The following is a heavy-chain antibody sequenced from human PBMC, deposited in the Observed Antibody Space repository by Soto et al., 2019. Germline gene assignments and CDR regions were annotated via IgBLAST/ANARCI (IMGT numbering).Heavy chain of an antibody. CDR1: GGSISSGGYY. CDR2: IYYSGST. J-gene: IGHJ4*02. CDR3: ARVEDDILTGRNFDY. D-gene: IGHD3-9*01. Sequence: SETLSLTCTVSGGSISSGGYYWSWIRQHPGKGLEWIGYIYYSGSTYYNPSLKSRVTISVDTSKNQFSLKLSSVTAADTAVYYCARVEDDILTGRNFDYWGQGTLVTVSS. V-gene: IGHV4-31*03.